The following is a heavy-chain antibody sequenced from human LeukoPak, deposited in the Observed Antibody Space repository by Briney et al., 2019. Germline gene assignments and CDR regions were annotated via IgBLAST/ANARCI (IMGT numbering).Heavy chain of an antibody. Sequence: SETLSLTCTVSGGSISSYYWSWIRQPPRKGMERIGYIYYSGSTNYNPSLKSRVTISVDTSKNQFSLKLSSVTAADTAVYYCARHHRSYPSNYYGMDVWGQGTTVTVSS. CDR1: GGSISSYY. CDR2: IYYSGST. CDR3: ARHHRSYPSNYYGMDV. D-gene: IGHD1-26*01. J-gene: IGHJ6*02. V-gene: IGHV4-59*01.